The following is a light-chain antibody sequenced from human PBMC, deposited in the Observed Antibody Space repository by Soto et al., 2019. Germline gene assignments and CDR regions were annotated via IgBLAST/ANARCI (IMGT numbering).Light chain of an antibody. CDR1: QSVSND. J-gene: IGKJ5*01. Sequence: EIVMTQSPATLSVSPGESATLSCRASQSVSNDLAWYQQKPGQAPRLLIYDTSTRATGFPARFSGGGSGTEFTLTISSLQAEDSAFYYCQQDNKWPITFGQGTRLETK. CDR2: DTS. V-gene: IGKV3-15*01. CDR3: QQDNKWPIT.